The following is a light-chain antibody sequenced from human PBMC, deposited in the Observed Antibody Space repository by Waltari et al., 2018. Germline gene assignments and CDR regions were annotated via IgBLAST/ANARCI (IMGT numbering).Light chain of an antibody. Sequence: DIQMTQSPSSLSASVGDRVTITCRASQGISNSLAWYQQKPGKAPKLLLYAASTLESGVPSRFSGSGSGTDYTLTISSLQPDDFATYYCQQYYSIPPVTFGPGTRVDFK. J-gene: IGKJ3*01. CDR1: QGISNS. CDR2: AAS. V-gene: IGKV1-NL1*01. CDR3: QQYYSIPPVT.